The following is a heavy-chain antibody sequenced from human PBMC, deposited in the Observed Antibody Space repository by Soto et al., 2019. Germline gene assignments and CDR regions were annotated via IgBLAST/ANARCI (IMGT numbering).Heavy chain of an antibody. Sequence: QVQLVQSGTEAKKPGSSVKVSCKASGDTFRNYAIGWVRQARGQGLEWMGNVFPFLGTTNYAQRFRGRVTISADESTGTAYVELNSLRSDDTAVYYCAAESIAPMSTGGPADFWGQGTLVTVSS. CDR1: GDTFRNYA. CDR2: VFPFLGTT. V-gene: IGHV1-69*11. D-gene: IGHD2-8*02. CDR3: AAESIAPMSTGGPADF. J-gene: IGHJ4*02.